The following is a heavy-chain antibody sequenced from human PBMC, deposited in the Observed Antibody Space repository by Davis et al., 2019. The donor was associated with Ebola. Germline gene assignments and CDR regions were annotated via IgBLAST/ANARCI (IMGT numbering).Heavy chain of an antibody. CDR1: GGTFSSYA. V-gene: IGHV1-69*05. D-gene: IGHD2-21*01. CDR3: ARGGVAYSDLDY. CDR2: IIPMFRTE. J-gene: IGHJ4*02. Sequence: AASVKVSCKASGGTFSSYAISWVRQAPGQGLEWMGGIIPMFRTEKYAQKFQGRVTMTRENSMSTAYMELSSLRSEDTAVYFCARGGVAYSDLDYWGQGTLVAVSS.